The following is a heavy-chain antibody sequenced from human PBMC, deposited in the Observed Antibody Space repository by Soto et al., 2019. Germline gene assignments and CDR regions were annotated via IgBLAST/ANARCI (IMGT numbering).Heavy chain of an antibody. CDR1: GFTFSSYS. CDR2: INAGNGNT. J-gene: IGHJ5*02. CDR3: ARDTYWFDP. Sequence: PGGSLRLSCAASGFTFSSYSMNWVRQAPGQGLEWMGWINAGNGNTKYSQKFQGRVTITRDTSASTAYMELSSLRSEDTAVYYCARDTYWFDPWGQGTLVTVSS. V-gene: IGHV1-3*01.